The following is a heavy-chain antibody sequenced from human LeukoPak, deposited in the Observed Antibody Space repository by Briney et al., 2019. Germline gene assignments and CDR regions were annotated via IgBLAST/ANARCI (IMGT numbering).Heavy chain of an antibody. Sequence: GGSLRLSCAASGFTFSSYAMGWVRLAPGKGLEWVSAISGSGVSTYYADSVKGRFTISRDNAKNSLYLQMNSLRAEDTAVYYCARGASLHGWGYWGQGTLVTVSS. CDR3: ARGASLHGWGY. V-gene: IGHV3-23*01. CDR2: ISGSGVST. CDR1: GFTFSSYA. J-gene: IGHJ4*02. D-gene: IGHD4-11*01.